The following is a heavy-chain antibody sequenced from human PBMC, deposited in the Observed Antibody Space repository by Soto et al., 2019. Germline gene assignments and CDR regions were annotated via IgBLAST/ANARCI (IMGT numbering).Heavy chain of an antibody. V-gene: IGHV4-39*02. Sequence: SETLSLTCTVSGASISSSSYYWGWIRQPPGKGLEYIGNIYYSGSTYYNPSLKSRVIISVDTSKNHFSLKLSSVTAADTAVYYCARPRGQWLVSWGQGTLVTVSS. D-gene: IGHD6-19*01. CDR3: ARPRGQWLVS. CDR1: GASISSSSYY. J-gene: IGHJ5*02. CDR2: IYYSGST.